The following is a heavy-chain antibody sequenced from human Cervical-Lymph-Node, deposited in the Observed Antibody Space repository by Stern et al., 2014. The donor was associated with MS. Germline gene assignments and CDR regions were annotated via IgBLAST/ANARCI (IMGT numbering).Heavy chain of an antibody. D-gene: IGHD1/OR15-1a*01. CDR1: GFTFSDYA. V-gene: IGHV3-30*03. Sequence: VQLVESGGGVVQPGRSLRLSCAASGFTFSDYAIHWVRQAPGKGLEWVALISVDGSNKEYGDSVKGRFTISRDTSKNTLYLQMDRLRNEDTALYFCARESLRYLDQFVLAVWGQGTTVTVSS. CDR2: ISVDGSNK. CDR3: ARESLRYLDQFVLAV. J-gene: IGHJ6*02.